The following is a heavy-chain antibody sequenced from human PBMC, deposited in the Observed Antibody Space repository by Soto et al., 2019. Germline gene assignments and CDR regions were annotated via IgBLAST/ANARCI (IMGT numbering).Heavy chain of an antibody. D-gene: IGHD3-3*01. Sequence: ASVEVSCKASGYTFTSYGISWVRQAPGQGLEWMGWISAYNGNTNYAQKLQGRVTMTTDTSTSTAYMELRSLRSDDTAVYYCARDXLNYYDFWSGYYGFFDYWGQGTLVTVSS. CDR2: ISAYNGNT. V-gene: IGHV1-18*04. CDR1: GYTFTSYG. CDR3: ARDXLNYYDFWSGYYGFFDY. J-gene: IGHJ4*02.